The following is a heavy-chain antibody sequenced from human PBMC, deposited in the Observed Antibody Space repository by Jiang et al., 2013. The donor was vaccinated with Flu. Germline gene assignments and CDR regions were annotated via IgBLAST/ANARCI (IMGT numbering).Heavy chain of an antibody. CDR1: GGSISSYY. J-gene: IGHJ4*02. V-gene: IGHV4-59*08. CDR2: IYYSGST. D-gene: IGHD3-9*01. Sequence: GPGLVKPSETLSLTCTVSGGSISSYYWSWIRQPPGKGLEWIGYIYYSGSTNYNPSLKSRVTISVDTSKNQFSLKLSSVTAADTAVYYCASFPDILTGFDYVGPGNPGHRLL. CDR3: ASFPDILTGFDY.